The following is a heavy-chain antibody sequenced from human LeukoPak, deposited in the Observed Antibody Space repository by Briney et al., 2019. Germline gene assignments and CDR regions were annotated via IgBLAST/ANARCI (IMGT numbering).Heavy chain of an antibody. J-gene: IGHJ4*02. CDR1: GFTFSSYS. Sequence: GGSLRLSCAAFGFTFSSYSMNWVRQAPGKGLEWVSSISGSSSYIYYADSVKGRFTISRDNAKNSLYLQMNSLRAEDTAVYYCARGPYDYVWGSYRPLFDYWGQGTLVTVSS. CDR3: ARGPYDYVWGSYRPLFDY. V-gene: IGHV3-21*01. D-gene: IGHD3-16*02. CDR2: ISGSSSYI.